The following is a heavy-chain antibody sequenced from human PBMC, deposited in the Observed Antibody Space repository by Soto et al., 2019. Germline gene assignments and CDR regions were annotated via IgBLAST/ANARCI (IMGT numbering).Heavy chain of an antibody. CDR1: VDTFSSYA. Sequence: QVQLVQSGAEVKKPGSSVKVSCKASVDTFSSYAISWVRQAPAQGLEWMGGIIPIFGTANYAQKFQGRVTITADDSTSTAYMELSSLRSEDTAGYYRARSQRRWELRPGFDYWGQGTLVTVSS. J-gene: IGHJ4*02. V-gene: IGHV1-69*12. D-gene: IGHD1-26*01. CDR2: IIPIFGTA. CDR3: ARSQRRWELRPGFDY.